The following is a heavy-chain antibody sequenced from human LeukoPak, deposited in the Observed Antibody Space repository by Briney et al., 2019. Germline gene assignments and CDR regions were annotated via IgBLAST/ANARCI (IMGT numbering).Heavy chain of an antibody. V-gene: IGHV5-51*01. Sequence: GESLKISCKGSGYSFTNYWIGWVRQMPGKGLEWMGIIYPGDSDTRYSPSFQGQVTISADKSISTAYLQWSGLKASDTASYCCARRSGSFQGDYNFDYWGQGTLVTVSS. J-gene: IGHJ4*02. CDR2: IYPGDSDT. CDR3: ARRSGSFQGDYNFDY. D-gene: IGHD1-26*01. CDR1: GYSFTNYW.